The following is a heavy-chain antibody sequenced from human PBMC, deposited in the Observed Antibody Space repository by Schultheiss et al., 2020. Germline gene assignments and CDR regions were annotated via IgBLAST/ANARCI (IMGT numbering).Heavy chain of an antibody. J-gene: IGHJ4*02. CDR2: IYYSGST. D-gene: IGHD6-6*01. CDR3: ARVSYSSSPFDY. V-gene: IGHV4-59*04. CDR1: GGSISSYY. Sequence: SETLSLTCTVSGGSISSYYWSWIRQPPGKGLEWIGSIYYSGSTYYNPSLKSRVTISVDRSKNQFSLKLSSVTAADTAVYYCARVSYSSSPFDYWGQGTLVTVSS.